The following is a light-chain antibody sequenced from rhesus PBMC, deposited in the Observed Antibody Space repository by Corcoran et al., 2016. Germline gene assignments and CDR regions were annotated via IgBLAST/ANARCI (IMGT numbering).Light chain of an antibody. CDR2: AAS. J-gene: IGKJ4*01. V-gene: IGKV1-19*01. CDR3: QQHNNCPRT. Sequence: DIQMTQSPSSLSASVGDRVTITCQASQGISNWLAWYQQKPGKAPNLLIYAASSLQSGVPSRYSGSGSGTEFTLTIRSLQPEDFATYNYQQHNNCPRTFGGWTKVEIK. CDR1: QGISNW.